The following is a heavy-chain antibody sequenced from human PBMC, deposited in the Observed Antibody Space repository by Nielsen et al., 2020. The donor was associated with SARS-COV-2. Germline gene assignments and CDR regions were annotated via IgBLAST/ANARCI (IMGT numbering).Heavy chain of an antibody. Sequence: GESLKISCAASGFTFSSYSMNWVRQAPGKGLEWVSSISSSSSYIYYADSVKGRFTISRDNAKNSLYLQMNSLRAEDTDVFYCARDGKLDAFDIWGQGTMVTVSS. D-gene: IGHD1-26*01. J-gene: IGHJ3*02. V-gene: IGHV3-21*01. CDR2: ISSSSSYI. CDR1: GFTFSSYS. CDR3: ARDGKLDAFDI.